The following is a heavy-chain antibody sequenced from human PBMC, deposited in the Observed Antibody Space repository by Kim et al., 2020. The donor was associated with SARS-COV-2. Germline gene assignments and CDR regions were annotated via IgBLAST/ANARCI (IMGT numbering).Heavy chain of an antibody. Sequence: GGSLRLSCAASGFTFSDYYMSWIRQAPGKGLEWVSYISSSGSTIYYADSVKGRFTISRDNAKNSLYLQMNSLRAEDTAVYYCARELTDDFWSGYFFWFDSWGQGTLVTVSS. J-gene: IGHJ5*01. V-gene: IGHV3-11*01. CDR1: GFTFSDYY. CDR3: ARELTDDFWSGYFFWFDS. CDR2: ISSSGSTI. D-gene: IGHD3-3*01.